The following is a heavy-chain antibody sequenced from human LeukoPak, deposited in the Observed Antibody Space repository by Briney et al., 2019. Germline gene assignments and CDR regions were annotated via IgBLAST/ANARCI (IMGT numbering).Heavy chain of an antibody. Sequence: ASVKVSCKASGGTFSSYAISWVRQAPGQGLEWMGWISAYNGNTNYAQKLRGRVTMTTDTSTSTAYMELRSLRSDDTAVYYCARGLGIVGTTQVDYWGQGTLVTVSS. D-gene: IGHD1-26*01. CDR1: GGTFSSYA. J-gene: IGHJ4*02. V-gene: IGHV1-18*01. CDR2: ISAYNGNT. CDR3: ARGLGIVGTTQVDY.